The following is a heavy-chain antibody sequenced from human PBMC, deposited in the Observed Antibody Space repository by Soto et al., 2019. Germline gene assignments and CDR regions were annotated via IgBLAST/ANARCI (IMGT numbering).Heavy chain of an antibody. CDR2: IIPICGTA. CDR1: GGTFSSYA. V-gene: IGHV1-69*06. D-gene: IGHD5-12*01. CDR3: ARDRGGYNHFDY. Sequence: SVKVSSRASGGTFSSYAISWVRQAPVQGLEWMGGIIPICGTANYAQKFQGRVTITADKSTSKAYMELSSLRSEDTAVYYCARDRGGYNHFDYWGQGTLVTVYS. J-gene: IGHJ4*02.